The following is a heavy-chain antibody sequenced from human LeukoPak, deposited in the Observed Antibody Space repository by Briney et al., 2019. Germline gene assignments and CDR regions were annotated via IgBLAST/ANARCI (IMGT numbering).Heavy chain of an antibody. J-gene: IGHJ4*02. CDR2: IYYSGST. CDR3: ARTSKSLTDY. Sequence: SETLSLTCTVSGGSISSSSYYWGWIRQPPGKGLEWIGSIYYSGSTYYNPSLKSRVTISVDTSKNQFSLKLSSVTAADTAVYYCARTSKSLTDYWGQGTLVTVSP. D-gene: IGHD4-11*01. V-gene: IGHV4-39*01. CDR1: GGSISSSSYY.